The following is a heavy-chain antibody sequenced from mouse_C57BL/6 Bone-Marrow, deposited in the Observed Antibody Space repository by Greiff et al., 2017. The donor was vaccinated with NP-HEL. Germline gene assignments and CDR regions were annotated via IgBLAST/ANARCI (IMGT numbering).Heavy chain of an antibody. V-gene: IGHV1-61*01. CDR3: AREGGSPYYFDY. D-gene: IGHD1-1*01. J-gene: IGHJ2*01. Sequence: KESCKASGYTFTSYWMDWVKQRPGQGLEWIGNIYPSDSETHYNQKFKDKATLTVDKSSSTAYMQLSSLTSEDSAVYYCAREGGSPYYFDYWGQGTTLTVSS. CDR2: IYPSDSET. CDR1: GYTFTSYW.